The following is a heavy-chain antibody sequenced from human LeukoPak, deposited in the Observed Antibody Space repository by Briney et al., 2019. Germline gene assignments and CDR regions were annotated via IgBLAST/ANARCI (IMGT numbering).Heavy chain of an antibody. D-gene: IGHD2-15*01. CDR3: ARDIAVNWFYS. CDR2: IYYSGST. V-gene: IGHV4-39*07. CDR1: GGSLSSSSYY. Sequence: SETLSLTCTVSGGSLSSSSYYWGWIRQPPGKGLEWIGNIYYSGSTYYNPSLKSRVTLSIDTSKNQFSLKLYSVTAADTAVYYCARDIAVNWFYSWGQGTLVTVSS. J-gene: IGHJ5*01.